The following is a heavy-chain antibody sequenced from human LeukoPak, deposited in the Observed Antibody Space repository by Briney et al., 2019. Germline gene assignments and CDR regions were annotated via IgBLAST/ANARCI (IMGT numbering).Heavy chain of an antibody. CDR3: ARTYSRFYYMDV. CDR2: INSDGSST. V-gene: IGHV3-74*01. D-gene: IGHD4-11*01. CDR1: GFTFSSYW. J-gene: IGHJ6*03. Sequence: GGSLRLSCAASGFTFSSYWMHWVRQAPGKGLVWVSRINSDGSSTSYADSVKGRFTISRDNAKNTLYLQMNSLRAEDTAVYCCARTYSRFYYMDVWGKGTTVTVSS.